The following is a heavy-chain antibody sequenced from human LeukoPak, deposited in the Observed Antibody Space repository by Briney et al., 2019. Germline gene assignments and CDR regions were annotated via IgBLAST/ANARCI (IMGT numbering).Heavy chain of an antibody. Sequence: SETLSLTCTVSGGSISSYYWSWIRHPPGKGLGWIGYSYYSGSSNYNPSLKSRGTISVDTSKKQFSLKLSSVTAADTAVYYCAREGTERVAVAGTPDTFDIWGQGTMVTVSS. CDR1: GGSISSYY. CDR2: SYYSGSS. V-gene: IGHV4-59*01. D-gene: IGHD6-19*01. CDR3: AREGTERVAVAGTPDTFDI. J-gene: IGHJ3*02.